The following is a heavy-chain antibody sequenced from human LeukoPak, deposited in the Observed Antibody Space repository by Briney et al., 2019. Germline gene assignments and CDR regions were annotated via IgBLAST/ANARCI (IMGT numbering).Heavy chain of an antibody. CDR3: ARYYYDSSGYYYEYFQH. CDR2: IIPIFGTA. J-gene: IGHJ1*01. Sequence: SVKVSCKASGGTFSSYAISWVRQAPGQGLEWMGGIIPIFGTANYAQKFQGRVTITTDESTSTAYMELSSLRSEDTAVYYCARYYYDSSGYYYEYFQHWGQGTLVTVSS. CDR1: GGTFSSYA. D-gene: IGHD3-22*01. V-gene: IGHV1-69*05.